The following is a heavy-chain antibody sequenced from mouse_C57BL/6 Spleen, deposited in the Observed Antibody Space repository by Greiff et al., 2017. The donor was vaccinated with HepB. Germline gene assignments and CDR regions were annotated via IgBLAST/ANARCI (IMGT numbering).Heavy chain of an antibody. V-gene: IGHV1-15*01. CDR1: GYTFTDYE. CDR3: TRGGDDYSWFAY. Sequence: QVQLKESGAELVRPGASVTLSCKASGYTFTDYEMHWVKQTPVHGLEWIGAIDPETGGTAYNQKFKGKAILTADKSSSTAYMELRSLTSEDSAVYYCTRGGDDYSWFAYWGQGTLVTVSA. CDR2: IDPETGGT. J-gene: IGHJ3*01. D-gene: IGHD2-4*01.